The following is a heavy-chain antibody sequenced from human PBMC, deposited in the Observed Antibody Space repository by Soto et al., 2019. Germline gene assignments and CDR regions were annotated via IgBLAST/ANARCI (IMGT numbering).Heavy chain of an antibody. Sequence: QVQLVQSGAEVKEPGSSVKVSCKASGGTFSNYAINWVRQAPGQGLEWIGGITPIFDAAHYAQKFQGRVKITADESTTTAYMELSSLRSEDTAVYYCAKATSLYGAGPWSFDLWGRGTLVTVSS. CDR1: GGTFSNYA. CDR3: AKATSLYGAGPWSFDL. D-gene: IGHD4-17*01. CDR2: ITPIFDAA. J-gene: IGHJ2*01. V-gene: IGHV1-69*12.